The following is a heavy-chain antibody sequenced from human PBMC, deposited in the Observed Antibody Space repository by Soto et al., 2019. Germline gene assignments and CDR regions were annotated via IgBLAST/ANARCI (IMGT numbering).Heavy chain of an antibody. D-gene: IGHD6-6*01. J-gene: IGHJ4*02. CDR3: ARDPEYSSSSDIPEY. V-gene: IGHV3-21*01. CDR1: GFTFSSYR. CDR2: ISSSSSYI. Sequence: PXGSLRLTCAASGFTFSSYRMNWVRQAPGKGLEWVSSISSSSSYIYYADSVKGRFTISRDNAKNSLYLQMNSLRAEDTAVYYCARDPEYSSSSDIPEYWRQGTLVTVSS.